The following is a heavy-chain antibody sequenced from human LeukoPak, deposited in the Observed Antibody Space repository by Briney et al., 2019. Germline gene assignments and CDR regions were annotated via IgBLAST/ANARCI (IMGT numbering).Heavy chain of an antibody. CDR1: GFTFSSYD. D-gene: IGHD3-16*01. J-gene: IGHJ4*02. Sequence: GGSLRLSCAASGFTFSSYDMHWVRQATGKGLEWVSAIGTAGDTYYPGSVKGRFTISRENAKNSLYLQINSLRAGDTAVYYCARDLGSVGLDYWGQGTLVTVSS. CDR2: IGTAGDT. CDR3: ARDLGSVGLDY. V-gene: IGHV3-13*01.